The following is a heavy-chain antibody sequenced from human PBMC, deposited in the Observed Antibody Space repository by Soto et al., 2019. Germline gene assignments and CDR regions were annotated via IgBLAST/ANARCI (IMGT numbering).Heavy chain of an antibody. CDR1: GGSISSSSYY. D-gene: IGHD6-25*01. J-gene: IGHJ6*02. Sequence: AETLSLTCTVSGGSISSSSYYWGWILHPPGKGLEWIGSIYYSGSTYYNPSLKSRVTISVDTSKNQFSLKLSSVTAADTAVYYRARHFYALGSSDYYYYGREAWGQGNTFIVS. CDR3: ARHFYALGSSDYYYYGREA. V-gene: IGHV4-39*01. CDR2: IYYSGST.